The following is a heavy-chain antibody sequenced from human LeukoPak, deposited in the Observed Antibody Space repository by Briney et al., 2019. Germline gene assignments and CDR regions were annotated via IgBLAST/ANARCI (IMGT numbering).Heavy chain of an antibody. V-gene: IGHV4-59*01. CDR3: ARVRVAMAGDALDI. D-gene: IGHD6-19*01. CDR2: IDDTGAT. Sequence: SETLSLTCSVSGESMRRSYWTWIWQSPGKGLEWSGYIDDTGATSYHPSLEGRVAISVDTSKSQFYLKVTSVTTADTALYFCARVRVAMAGDALDIWGQGTTVTVSS. CDR1: GESMRRSY. J-gene: IGHJ3*02.